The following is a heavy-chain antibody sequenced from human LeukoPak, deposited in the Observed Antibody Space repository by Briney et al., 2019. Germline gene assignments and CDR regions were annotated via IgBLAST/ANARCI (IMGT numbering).Heavy chain of an antibody. J-gene: IGHJ4*02. D-gene: IGHD3-3*01. CDR3: ARDGLTIFDY. V-gene: IGHV3-30*03. CDR2: ISYDGSNK. Sequence: PGGSLRLSCAASGFTFSNAWMNWVRQAPGKGLEWVAVISYDGSNKYYADPVKGRFTISRDNSKNTLYLQMNSLRAEDTAVYYCARDGLTIFDYWGQGTLVTVSS. CDR1: GFTFSNAW.